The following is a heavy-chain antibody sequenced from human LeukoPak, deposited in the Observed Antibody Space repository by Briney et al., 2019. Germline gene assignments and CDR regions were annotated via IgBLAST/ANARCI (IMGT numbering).Heavy chain of an antibody. CDR1: GGSISSGGYS. V-gene: IGHV4-30-4*07. J-gene: IGHJ6*03. D-gene: IGHD2-2*01. Sequence: PSETLSLTCAVSGGSISSGGYSWSWIRQPPGKGLEWIGYIYYSGSTYYNPSLKSRVTISVDTSKNQFSLKLSSVTAADTAVYYCARVSYCSSTSCYAPYYYYYMDVWGKGTTVTVSS. CDR2: IYYSGST. CDR3: ARVSYCSSTSCYAPYYYYYMDV.